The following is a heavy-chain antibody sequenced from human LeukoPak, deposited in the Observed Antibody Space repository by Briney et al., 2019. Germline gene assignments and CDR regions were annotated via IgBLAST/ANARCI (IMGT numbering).Heavy chain of an antibody. D-gene: IGHD3-22*01. J-gene: IGHJ3*02. CDR1: GYTFTYRY. Sequence: SVKVSCKASGYTFTYRYLHWVRQAPGQALEWMGWITPFNGNTNYAQKFQGRVTITADKSTSTAYMELSSLRSEDTAVYYCARDRGGFKYYDSSGYYSGAFDIWGQGTMVTVSS. V-gene: IGHV1-45*02. CDR2: ITPFNGNT. CDR3: ARDRGGFKYYDSSGYYSGAFDI.